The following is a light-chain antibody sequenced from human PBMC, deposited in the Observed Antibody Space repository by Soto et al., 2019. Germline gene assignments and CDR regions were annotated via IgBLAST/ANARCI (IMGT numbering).Light chain of an antibody. Sequence: QSALTQPASVSGSPGQSLTISCTGTSSDVGGYNYVSWYQQHPGKAPKLMIYEVSNRPSGVSNRCSGSKSGKTASMTISGRQAEDEADYYCSSYTSSSTRVFGGGTKLTVL. J-gene: IGLJ2*01. V-gene: IGLV2-14*01. CDR1: SSDVGGYNY. CDR2: EVS. CDR3: SSYTSSSTRV.